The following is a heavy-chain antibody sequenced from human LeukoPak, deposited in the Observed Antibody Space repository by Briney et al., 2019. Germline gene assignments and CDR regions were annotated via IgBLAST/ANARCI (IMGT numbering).Heavy chain of an antibody. D-gene: IGHD2-15*01. Sequence: GGSLRLSCAASGFTFSSSGMNWVRQAPGKGLEWVSSINNVGSHIYYADSVKGRFTISRDNAKNSLYLQVNNLRAEDTAVYYCAREGVGYYLDQWGQGTLVTVSS. CDR3: AREGVGYYLDQ. CDR2: INNVGSHI. V-gene: IGHV3-21*01. CDR1: GFTFSSSG. J-gene: IGHJ4*02.